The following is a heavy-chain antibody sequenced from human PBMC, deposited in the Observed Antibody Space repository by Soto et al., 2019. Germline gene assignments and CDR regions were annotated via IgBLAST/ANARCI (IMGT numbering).Heavy chain of an antibody. D-gene: IGHD3-22*01. V-gene: IGHV3-30-3*01. Sequence: QTGGSLRLSCAASGFTFSSYAMHWVRQAPGKGLEWVAVISYDGSNKYYADSVKGRFTISRDNSKNTLYLQMNSLRAEDTAVYYCARASTYYYDSSGYYPAVVFDYWGQGTLVTVSS. CDR3: ARASTYYYDSSGYYPAVVFDY. CDR1: GFTFSSYA. J-gene: IGHJ4*02. CDR2: ISYDGSNK.